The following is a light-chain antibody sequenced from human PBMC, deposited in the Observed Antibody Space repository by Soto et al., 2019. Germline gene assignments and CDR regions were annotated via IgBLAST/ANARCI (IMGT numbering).Light chain of an antibody. J-gene: IGLJ2*01. CDR1: SSNIGAGYD. V-gene: IGLV1-40*01. CDR2: GNS. CDR3: QSYDASLSGRVV. Sequence: QSVLTQPPSVSGAPGQRVTISCTGSSSNIGAGYDVHWYQQLPGTAPKLLIYGNSNRPSGVPDRFSDSKSGTSASLAITGLQADDEADYYCQSYDASLSGRVVFGGGTKLTVL.